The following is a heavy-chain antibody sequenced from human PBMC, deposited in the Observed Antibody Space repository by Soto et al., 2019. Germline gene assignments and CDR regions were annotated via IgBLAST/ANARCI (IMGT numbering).Heavy chain of an antibody. J-gene: IGHJ4*02. D-gene: IGHD5-18*01. CDR1: GFTFSTYG. Sequence: LRLSCAASGFTFSTYGMHWVRQAPGKGLEWVAVIWYDGSNKYYADSVKGRFTISRDNSNNTLYLQMNSLGAEDTAVYYCARSPAGYSYGYGADYWGQGTLVTVSS. CDR3: ARSPAGYSYGYGADY. V-gene: IGHV3-33*01. CDR2: IWYDGSNK.